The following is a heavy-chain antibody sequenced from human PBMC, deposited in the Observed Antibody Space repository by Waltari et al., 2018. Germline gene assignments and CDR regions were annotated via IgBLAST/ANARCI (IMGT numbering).Heavy chain of an antibody. CDR1: GFLVEATY. Sequence: EVNLVESGGGLVQPGGSLRLSCAASGFLVEATYMTWVRQAPGKGLEWVSVIYSGIPTYYADSAKDRFIISRDNSKNTLFLQMNSLRAEDTAVYYCARGHCTGGSCHSGDNFDLWGQGTLVTVSS. V-gene: IGHV3-53*03. J-gene: IGHJ4*02. CDR2: IYSGIPT. D-gene: IGHD2-15*01. CDR3: ARGHCTGGSCHSGDNFDL.